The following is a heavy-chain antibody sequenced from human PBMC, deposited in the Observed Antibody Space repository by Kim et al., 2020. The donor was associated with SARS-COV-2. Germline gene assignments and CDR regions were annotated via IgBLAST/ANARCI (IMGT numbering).Heavy chain of an antibody. J-gene: IGHJ4*02. CDR2: ISYDGSNK. D-gene: IGHD3-22*01. CDR1: GFTFSSYA. V-gene: IGHV3-30*04. CDR3: ARSPHYYDSSGGIDY. Sequence: GGSLRLSCAASGFTFSSYAMHWVRQAPGKGLEWVAVISYDGSNKYYADSVKGRFTISRDNSKNTLYLQMNSLRAEDTAVYYCARSPHYYDSSGGIDYWGQGTLVTVSS.